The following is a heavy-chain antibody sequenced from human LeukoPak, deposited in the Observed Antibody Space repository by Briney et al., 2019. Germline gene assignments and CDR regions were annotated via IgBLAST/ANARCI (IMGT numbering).Heavy chain of an antibody. Sequence: GASVKVSCKASGYTFTSYGISWVRQAPGQGLEWMGWISAYNGNTNYAQKFQGRVTITADESTSTAYMELSSLRSEDTAVYYCARGGDSSGYYYRYFQHWGQGTLVTVSS. CDR3: ARGGDSSGYYYRYFQH. J-gene: IGHJ1*01. CDR1: GYTFTSYG. CDR2: ISAYNGNT. V-gene: IGHV1-18*01. D-gene: IGHD3-22*01.